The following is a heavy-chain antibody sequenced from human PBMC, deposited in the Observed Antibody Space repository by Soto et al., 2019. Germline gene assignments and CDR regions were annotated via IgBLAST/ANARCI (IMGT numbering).Heavy chain of an antibody. CDR2: ISYDGSNK. V-gene: IGHV3-30*18. CDR3: AKDRMGGAFDY. CDR1: GFTFSSYG. J-gene: IGHJ4*02. D-gene: IGHD2-21*01. Sequence: PGGSLRLSCAASGFTFSSYGMHWVRQAPGKGLEWVAVISYDGSNKYCADSVKGRFTISRDNSKNTLYLQMNSLRAEDTAVYYCAKDRMGGAFDYWGQGTLVTVSS.